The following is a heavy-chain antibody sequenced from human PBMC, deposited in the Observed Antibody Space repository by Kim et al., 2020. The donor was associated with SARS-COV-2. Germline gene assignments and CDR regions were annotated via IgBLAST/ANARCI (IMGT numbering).Heavy chain of an antibody. Sequence: KYNPSLQSRVIRSVDRSKNQFSLKLSSVTAADTAVYFCARAEVAARFGMDVWGQGTTATVSS. CDR3: ARAEVAARFGMDV. D-gene: IGHD6-6*01. V-gene: IGHV4-4*01. J-gene: IGHJ6*02.